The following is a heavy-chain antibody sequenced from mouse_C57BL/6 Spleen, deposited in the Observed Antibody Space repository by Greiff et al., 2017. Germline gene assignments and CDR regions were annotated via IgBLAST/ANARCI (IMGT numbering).Heavy chain of an antibody. Sequence: VHVKQSGPELVKPGASVKISCKASGYSFTGYYMNWVKQSPEKSLEWIGEINPSTGGTTYNQKFKAKATLTVDKSSSTAYMQLKSLTSEDSAVYYCARSGLTGTFAYWGQGTLVTVSA. CDR1: GYSFTGYY. CDR2: INPSTGGT. CDR3: ARSGLTGTFAY. V-gene: IGHV1-42*01. J-gene: IGHJ3*01. D-gene: IGHD4-1*01.